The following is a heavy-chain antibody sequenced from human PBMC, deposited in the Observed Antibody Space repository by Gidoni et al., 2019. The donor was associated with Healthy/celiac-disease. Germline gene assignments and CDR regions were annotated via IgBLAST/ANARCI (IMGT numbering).Heavy chain of an antibody. J-gene: IGHJ3*02. D-gene: IGHD4-17*01. CDR2: INSDGSST. CDR1: GFTFSSYW. CDR3: AREPYGGIRIGAFDI. Sequence: EVQLVESGGGLVQPGGSLRLSCAASGFTFSSYWMHWVRQAPGKGLVWVSRINSDGSSTSYADSVKGRFTISRDNAKNTLYLQMNSLRAEDTAVYYCAREPYGGIRIGAFDIWGQGTMVTVSS. V-gene: IGHV3-74*01.